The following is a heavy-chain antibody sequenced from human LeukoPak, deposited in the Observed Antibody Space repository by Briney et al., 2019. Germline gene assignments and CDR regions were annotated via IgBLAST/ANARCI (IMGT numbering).Heavy chain of an antibody. V-gene: IGHV4-61*01. J-gene: IGHJ4*02. D-gene: IGHD3-16*01. CDR1: GGSVSSSSSY. CDR3: ARSWGEDY. CDR2: IYYSGST. Sequence: SETLSLTCTVSGGSVSSSSSYWSWIRQPPGKGLEWIGYIYYSGSTNYNPSLKSRVTISVDTSKNQFSLKLSSVTAADTAVYYCARSWGEDYWGQGTLVTVSS.